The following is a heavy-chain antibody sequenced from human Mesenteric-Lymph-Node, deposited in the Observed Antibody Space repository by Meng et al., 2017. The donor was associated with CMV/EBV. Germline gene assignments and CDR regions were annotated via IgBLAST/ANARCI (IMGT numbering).Heavy chain of an antibody. V-gene: IGHV1-69*01. CDR3: ARASREYCSSTSCHYWYFDL. CDR2: IIPIFGTA. D-gene: IGHD2-2*01. CDR1: FTTYG. Sequence: FTTYGISWVRQAPGQGLEWMGVIIPIFGTANYAQKFQGRVTITAHESTSTAYMELSSLRSEDTAVYYCARASREYCSSTSCHYWYFDLWGRGTLVTVSS. J-gene: IGHJ2*01.